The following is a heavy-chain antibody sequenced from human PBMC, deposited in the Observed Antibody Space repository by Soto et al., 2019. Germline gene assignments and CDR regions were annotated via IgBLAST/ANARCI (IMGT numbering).Heavy chain of an antibody. V-gene: IGHV1-69*02. CDR2: IIPIVGIA. J-gene: IGHJ3*02. D-gene: IGHD2-15*01. CDR3: ARAMVVGATGAFDI. Sequence: QVQLVQSGAEVKKPGSSVKVSCQAAGGTFNTYSINWVRQAPGQGLEWMGRIIPIVGIAKYAQKFQGRVAITADKSXRTAYMMEVNSLRPEDTAMYYCARAMVVGATGAFDIWGQGTMVTVSS. CDR1: GGTFNTYS.